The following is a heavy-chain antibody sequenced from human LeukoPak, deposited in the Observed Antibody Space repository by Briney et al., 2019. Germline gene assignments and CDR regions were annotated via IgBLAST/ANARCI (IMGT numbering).Heavy chain of an antibody. CDR2: TSGDGITT. J-gene: IGHJ4*02. CDR3: AREGHTTGWPPFDF. Sequence: GGSLRLSCAASGFTFHNYAIHWVRQAPGKGLEWVSLTSGDGITTYFADSVKGRFTISRDDAKNSLYLQMNSLRAEDTAVYYCAREGHTTGWPPFDFWGQGTLVTVSS. D-gene: IGHD6-19*01. V-gene: IGHV3-43*02. CDR1: GFTFHNYA.